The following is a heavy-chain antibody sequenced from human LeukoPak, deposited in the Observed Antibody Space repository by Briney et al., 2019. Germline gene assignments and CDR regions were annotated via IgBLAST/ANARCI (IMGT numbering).Heavy chain of an antibody. V-gene: IGHV4-34*01. CDR3: AREEGGYDYWYFDL. Sequence: PSETLSLTCAVSGGSFSGYSWSWIRQPPGKGLEWIGEINHSGGTNFNPSLKSRAILSVDTSKNQSSLKLSSVTAADTAVYYCAREEGGYDYWYFDLWGRGTLVTVSS. J-gene: IGHJ2*01. CDR2: INHSGGT. CDR1: GGSFSGYS. D-gene: IGHD5-12*01.